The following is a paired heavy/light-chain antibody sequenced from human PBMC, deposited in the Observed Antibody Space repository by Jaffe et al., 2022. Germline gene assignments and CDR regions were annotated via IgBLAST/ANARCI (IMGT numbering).Light chain of an antibody. CDR1: SSDVGGYDY. J-gene: IGLJ1*01. V-gene: IGLV2-8*01. CDR3: SSYAGSKNLYV. CDR2: EVT. Sequence: QSALTQPPSASGSPGQSVTISCTGTSSDVGGYDYVSWYQQYPGNAPRLMIYEVTKRPSGVPNRFSGSKSGNTASLTVSGLQAEDEADYYCSSYAGSKNLYVFGTGTKVTVL.
Heavy chain of an antibody. CDR3: ARDPPRIFVWYFDV. D-gene: IGHD2-15*01. CDR1: GFTFSSYW. J-gene: IGHJ2*01. Sequence: EAQLVESEGGLVQPGGSLRLSCRASGFTFSSYWMHWVRQAPGKGLVWVARINMDGSTTSYADSVKGRFTISRDNAKNTLYLQMNSLRAEDTAVYYCARDPPRIFVWYFDVWGRGTLVTVSS. V-gene: IGHV3-74*01. CDR2: INMDGSTT.